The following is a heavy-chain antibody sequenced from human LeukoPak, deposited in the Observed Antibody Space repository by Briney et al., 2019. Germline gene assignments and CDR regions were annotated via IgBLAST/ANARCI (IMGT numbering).Heavy chain of an antibody. V-gene: IGHV3-23*01. Sequence: GGSLRLSCAASGFTFSSYEMNWVRQAPGKGLEWVSAISGSGGSTYYADSVKGRFTISRDNSKNTLYLQMNSLRAEDTAVYYCARAASSWFYFDYWGQGTLVTVSS. D-gene: IGHD6-13*01. J-gene: IGHJ4*02. CDR2: ISGSGGST. CDR3: ARAASSWFYFDY. CDR1: GFTFSSYE.